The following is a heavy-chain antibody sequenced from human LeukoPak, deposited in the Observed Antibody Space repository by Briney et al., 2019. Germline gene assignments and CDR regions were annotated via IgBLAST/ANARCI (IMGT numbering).Heavy chain of an antibody. CDR1: GASISNYY. J-gene: IGHJ4*02. D-gene: IGHD3-22*01. CDR2: IYYSGST. CDR3: ARNRYDSSAFDY. Sequence: SETLSLTCTVSGASISNYYWSWIRQPPGKGLEWIGSIYYSGSTYYNPSLKSRVTISVDTSKNQFSLKLSSVTAADTAVYYCARNRYDSSAFDYWGQGTLVTVSS. V-gene: IGHV4-39*07.